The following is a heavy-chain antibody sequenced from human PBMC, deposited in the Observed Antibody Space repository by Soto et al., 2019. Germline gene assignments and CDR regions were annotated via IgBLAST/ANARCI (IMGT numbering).Heavy chain of an antibody. Sequence: QFQLVQSGAEVKKPGSSVRVSCKASGGTFSSYAISWGRQAPGQGLEWMGGRIPIFDTADYAQKVQGRVTITADESTSTAYMELSSLRSEDTAVYYCTTQPLANITYYSGMDVW. CDR2: RIPIFDTA. D-gene: IGHD5-12*01. V-gene: IGHV1-69*12. CDR1: GGTFSSYA. J-gene: IGHJ6*01. CDR3: TTQPLANITYYSGMDV.